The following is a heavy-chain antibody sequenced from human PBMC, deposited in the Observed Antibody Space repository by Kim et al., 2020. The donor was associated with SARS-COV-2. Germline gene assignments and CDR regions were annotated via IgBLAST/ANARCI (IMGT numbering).Heavy chain of an antibody. V-gene: IGHV4-59*08. CDR1: GGSISGYY. Sequence: SETLSLTCTVSGGSISGYYWNWIRQPPGKGLEWIGYFHYSGSSNYNPSLKSRVTISVDTSNNQFSLNLRSVTAADTAVYYCARQEKGCSSDSCYAKNFDYWGQGTLVTVSS. CDR3: ARQEKGCSSDSCYAKNFDY. CDR2: FHYSGSS. J-gene: IGHJ4*02. D-gene: IGHD2-2*01.